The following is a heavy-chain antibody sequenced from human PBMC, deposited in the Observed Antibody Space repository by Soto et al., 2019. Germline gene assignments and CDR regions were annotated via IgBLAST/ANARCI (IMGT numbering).Heavy chain of an antibody. CDR3: ARVLPYDFWTGHYPSDAFDI. Sequence: SETLSLTCTVSSSPINSRYYWGWIRQTPGKGLEWVASIYHSGSTHYNPSLKSRATISVDTSKNQFSLKLSSVTAADTAVYYCARVLPYDFWTGHYPSDAFDIWGQGTMVTVSS. J-gene: IGHJ3*02. V-gene: IGHV4-38-2*02. CDR2: IYHSGST. CDR1: SSPINSRYY. D-gene: IGHD3-3*01.